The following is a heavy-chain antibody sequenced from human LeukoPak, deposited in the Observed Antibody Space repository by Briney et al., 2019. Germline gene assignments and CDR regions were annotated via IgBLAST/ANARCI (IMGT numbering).Heavy chain of an antibody. V-gene: IGHV4-34*01. Sequence: PSETLSLTCAVYGGSFSGYYWSWIRQPPGKGLEWIGEINHSGSTNYNPSLKSRVTISVDTSKNQFSLKLSSVTAADTAVYYCARAYGPHRPFDYWGQGTLVTVSS. CDR3: ARAYGPHRPFDY. CDR1: GGSFSGYY. J-gene: IGHJ4*02. D-gene: IGHD4-17*01. CDR2: INHSGST.